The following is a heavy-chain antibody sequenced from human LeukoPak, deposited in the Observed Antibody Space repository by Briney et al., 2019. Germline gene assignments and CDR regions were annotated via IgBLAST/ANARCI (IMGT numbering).Heavy chain of an antibody. Sequence: GGSLRLSCAASGFTFSSYSMNWVRQAPGKGLEWVSYISSSSSTIYYADSVKGRFTISRDNAKNSLYLQMNSLRAEDTAVYYCARDRGDSSGYDPLGWFDPWGQGTLVTVSS. CDR3: ARDRGDSSGYDPLGWFDP. CDR2: ISSSSSTI. D-gene: IGHD3-22*01. V-gene: IGHV3-48*01. CDR1: GFTFSSYS. J-gene: IGHJ5*02.